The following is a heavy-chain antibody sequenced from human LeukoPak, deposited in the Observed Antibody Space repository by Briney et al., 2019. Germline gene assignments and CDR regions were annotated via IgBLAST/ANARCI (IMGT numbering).Heavy chain of an antibody. J-gene: IGHJ4*02. Sequence: GGSLRLSCAASGFTFSSYAMTWVRQAPGKGLEWVSSISGSGGSTNYADSVKGRFTISRDNSKNTLYLQMNSLRAEDTAVYYCAKDPIVGATWWYFDYWGQGTLVTVSS. CDR2: ISGSGGST. V-gene: IGHV3-23*01. CDR1: GFTFSSYA. D-gene: IGHD1-26*01. CDR3: AKDPIVGATWWYFDY.